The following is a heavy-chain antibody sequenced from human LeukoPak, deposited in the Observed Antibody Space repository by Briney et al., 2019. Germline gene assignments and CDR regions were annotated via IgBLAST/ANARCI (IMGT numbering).Heavy chain of an antibody. D-gene: IGHD3-16*01. CDR1: GFTFSSYA. CDR2: ISYDGSNK. V-gene: IGHV3-30-3*01. J-gene: IGHJ4*02. Sequence: GGSLRLSCAASGFTFSSYAMHWVRQAPGKGLEWVAVISYDGSNKYYADSVKGRFTISRDNSKNTLYLQMNSLRAEDTAVYYCARGEYFDYWGQGTLVTVSS. CDR3: ARGEYFDY.